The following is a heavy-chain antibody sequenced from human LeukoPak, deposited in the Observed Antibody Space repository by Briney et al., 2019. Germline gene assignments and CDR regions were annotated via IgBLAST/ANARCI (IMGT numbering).Heavy chain of an antibody. J-gene: IGHJ4*02. CDR1: GYTFTGYY. CDR2: INPNSGGT. D-gene: IGHD6-13*01. V-gene: IGHV1-2*02. CDR3: ARVGSPTKSSSWVFYFDY. Sequence: ASVKVSCKASGYTFTGYYMHWVRQAPGQGLEWMGWINPNSGGTNYAQKFQGRVTMTRDTSISTAYMELSRLRSDDTAAYYCARVGSPTKSSSWVFYFDYWGQGTLVTVSS.